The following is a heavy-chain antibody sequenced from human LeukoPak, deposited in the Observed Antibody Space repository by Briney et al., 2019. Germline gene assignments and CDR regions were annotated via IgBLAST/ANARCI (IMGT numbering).Heavy chain of an antibody. D-gene: IGHD1-1*01. CDR3: AREGTSGTPLNWFDP. CDR1: GGSISSYY. J-gene: IGHJ5*02. Sequence: SETLSLTCTVSGGSISSYYWSWIRQPPGKGLEWIGHIYGSGSTNYNPSLKSRVTLSVDTSKNQFSLKLSSVTAADTAVYYWAREGTSGTPLNWFDPWGQGTLVTVSS. V-gene: IGHV4-59*01. CDR2: IYGSGST.